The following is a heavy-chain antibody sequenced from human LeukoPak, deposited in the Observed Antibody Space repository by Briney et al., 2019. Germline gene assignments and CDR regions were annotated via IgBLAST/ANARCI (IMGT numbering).Heavy chain of an antibody. J-gene: IGHJ4*02. CDR2: ISGSGGST. D-gene: IGHD2-2*01. Sequence: GGSLRLSCAASGFTFSTYAVNWVRQAPGKGLEWVSAISGSGGSTYYADSVRGRFTISRDNSKNTLYLQMNSLRAEDTAVYYCAKDQAPYQWGQGTLVTVSS. V-gene: IGHV3-23*01. CDR1: GFTFSTYA. CDR3: AKDQAPYQ.